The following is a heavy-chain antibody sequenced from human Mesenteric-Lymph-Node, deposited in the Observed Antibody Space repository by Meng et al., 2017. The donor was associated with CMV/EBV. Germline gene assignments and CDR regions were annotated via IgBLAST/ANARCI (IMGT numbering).Heavy chain of an antibody. Sequence: GGSLRLSCAASGFTFSSYWMHWVRQAPGKGLVWVSRISGSSGISYYADSVKGRFTISRDNSKNTLYLQMNSLRADDTAVYYCAKDINYDFWSGSWFDPWGQGTLVTVSS. CDR3: AKDINYDFWSGSWFDP. J-gene: IGHJ5*02. CDR2: ISGSSGIS. CDR1: GFTFSSYW. V-gene: IGHV3-23*01. D-gene: IGHD3-3*01.